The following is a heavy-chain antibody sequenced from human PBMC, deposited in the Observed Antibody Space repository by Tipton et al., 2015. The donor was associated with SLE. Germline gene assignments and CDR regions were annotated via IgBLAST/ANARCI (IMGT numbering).Heavy chain of an antibody. CDR1: GGSFSGYY. J-gene: IGHJ4*02. Sequence: TLSLTCAVYGGSFSGYYWSWIRQPPGKGLEWIGEINHSGSTNYNASLKSRVTISVDTSKNQFSLKLSSVTAADTAVYYCARGPALSGSCFDYWVQGSRVAVSS. D-gene: IGHD1-14*01. CDR3: ARGPALSGSCFDY. V-gene: IGHV4-34*01. CDR2: INHSGST.